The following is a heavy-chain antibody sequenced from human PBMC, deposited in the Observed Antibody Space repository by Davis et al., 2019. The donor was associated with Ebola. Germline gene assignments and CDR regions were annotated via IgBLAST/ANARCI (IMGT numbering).Heavy chain of an antibody. D-gene: IGHD3-3*02. J-gene: IGHJ6*03. Sequence: PGGSLRLSCVASGFTFSSYGMSWVRQAPGKGLEWVAIISGSGGSTHYVDSVKGRFTISRDNSKNSLYLQMNSLRAEDTAVYYCAKDVAIFGVDIRGMGNCYMDVWGKGTTVTVSS. CDR3: AKDVAIFGVDIRGMGNCYMDV. CDR1: GFTFSSYG. V-gene: IGHV3-23*01. CDR2: ISGSGGST.